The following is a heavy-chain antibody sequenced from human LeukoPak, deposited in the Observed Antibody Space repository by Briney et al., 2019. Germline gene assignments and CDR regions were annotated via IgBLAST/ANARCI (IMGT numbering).Heavy chain of an antibody. CDR3: ATAQLGPNWFDP. CDR2: FDPEDGET. CDR1: GYTFTGYY. Sequence: GASVKVSCKASGYTFTGYYMHWVRQAPGKGLEWMGGFDPEDGETIYAQKFQGRVTMIEDTSTDTAYMELSSLRSEDTAVYYCATAQLGPNWFDPWGQGTLVTVSS. J-gene: IGHJ5*02. D-gene: IGHD3-16*01. V-gene: IGHV1-24*01.